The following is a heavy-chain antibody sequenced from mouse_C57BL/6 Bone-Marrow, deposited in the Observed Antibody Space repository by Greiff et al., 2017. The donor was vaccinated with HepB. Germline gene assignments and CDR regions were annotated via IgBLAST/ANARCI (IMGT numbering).Heavy chain of an antibody. CDR2: ISYDGSN. CDR1: GYSITSGYY. V-gene: IGHV3-6*01. J-gene: IGHJ4*01. Sequence: EVKVEESGPGLVKPSQSLSLTCSVTGYSITSGYYWNWIRQFPGNKLEWMGYISYDGSNNYNPSLKNRISITRDTSKNQFFLKLNSVTTEDTATYYCAREGARSSRMDYWGQGTSVTVSS. D-gene: IGHD1-3*01. CDR3: AREGARSSRMDY.